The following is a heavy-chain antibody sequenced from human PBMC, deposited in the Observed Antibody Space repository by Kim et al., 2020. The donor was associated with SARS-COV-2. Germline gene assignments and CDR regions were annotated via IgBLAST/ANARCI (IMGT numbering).Heavy chain of an antibody. CDR2: ISSSNSHM. J-gene: IGHJ4*02. Sequence: GGSLRLSCAASGFNFSTYSMNWVRLTPGKGLEWVSSISSSNSHMSYADSVKGRFTISRDNAKNSLYLEMHSLKTDDTALYYCARDRTVVYDKYYFDYWGQGTLVTVSS. CDR1: GFNFSTYS. V-gene: IGHV3-21*01. CDR3: ARDRTVVYDKYYFDY. D-gene: IGHD3-22*01.